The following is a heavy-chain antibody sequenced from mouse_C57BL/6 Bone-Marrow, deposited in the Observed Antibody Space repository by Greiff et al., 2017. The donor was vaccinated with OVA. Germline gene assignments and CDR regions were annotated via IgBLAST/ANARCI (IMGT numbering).Heavy chain of an antibody. CDR2: IDPENGDT. J-gene: IGHJ2*01. V-gene: IGHV14-4*01. CDR1: GFNITDDY. D-gene: IGHD1-1*01. Sequence: VQLQQSGAELVRPGASVKLSCTASGFNITDDYMHWVKQRPEQGLEWIGWIDPENGDTEYASKFQGKATITADTSSNTAYLQLSSLTSEDTAVYYCTTYPFITTVVADYWGQGTTLTVSS. CDR3: TTYPFITTVVADY.